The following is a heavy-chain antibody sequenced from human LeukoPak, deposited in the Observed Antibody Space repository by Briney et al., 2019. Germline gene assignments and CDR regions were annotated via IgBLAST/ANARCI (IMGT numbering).Heavy chain of an antibody. CDR1: GFTFSSYA. CDR3: AKGPSGSYQGDY. CDR2: ISGSGGST. D-gene: IGHD1-26*01. Sequence: GGSLRLSCAASGFTFSSYAMSWVRQAPGKGLEWVSAISGSGGSTYYADSVKGRFTISRDNFKNTLYLQMNSLRAEDTAVYYCAKGPSGSYQGDYWGQGTLVTVSS. J-gene: IGHJ4*02. V-gene: IGHV3-23*01.